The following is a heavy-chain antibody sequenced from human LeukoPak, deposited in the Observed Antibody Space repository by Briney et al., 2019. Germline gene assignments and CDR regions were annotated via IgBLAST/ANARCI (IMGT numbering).Heavy chain of an antibody. J-gene: IGHJ2*01. V-gene: IGHV3-48*02. Sequence: GGSLRLSCAASGFTFSSHSMNWVRQAPGKGLEWLSYITPSGVTMSNSDSVKGRFTISRDSAKNSVSLRMNSLTDEDTAIYYCARDGAFIGPHWWFDLWGRGTLVTVSS. CDR1: GFTFSSHS. CDR3: ARDGAFIGPHWWFDL. D-gene: IGHD3-16*01. CDR2: ITPSGVTM.